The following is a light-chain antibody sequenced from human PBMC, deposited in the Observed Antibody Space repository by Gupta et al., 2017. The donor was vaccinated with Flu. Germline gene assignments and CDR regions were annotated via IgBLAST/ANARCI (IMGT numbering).Light chain of an antibody. Sequence: RVTISCSGSSSNIGTNTVNWYQQVPVTAPKILIYSYSQRPSGFPDRFSDSKSGTSASLAISGLQSEDEADYYCAAWDDSLNAWVFGGGTKLTVL. CDR1: SSNIGTNT. CDR3: AAWDDSLNAWV. J-gene: IGLJ3*02. CDR2: SYS. V-gene: IGLV1-44*01.